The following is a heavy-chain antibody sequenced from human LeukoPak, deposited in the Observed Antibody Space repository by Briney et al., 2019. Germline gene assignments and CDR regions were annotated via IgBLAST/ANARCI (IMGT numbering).Heavy chain of an antibody. D-gene: IGHD2-21*01. CDR1: GFTFSSYE. CDR3: ARLAGGYYYYMDV. J-gene: IGHJ6*03. Sequence: GGSLRLSCAASGFTFSSYEMKWVRQAPGKGLEWVSYISSSGSTIYYADSVKGRFTISRDNAKNSLYLQMNSLRAEDTAVYYCARLAGGYYYYMDVWGKGTTVTVSS. V-gene: IGHV3-48*03. CDR2: ISSSGSTI.